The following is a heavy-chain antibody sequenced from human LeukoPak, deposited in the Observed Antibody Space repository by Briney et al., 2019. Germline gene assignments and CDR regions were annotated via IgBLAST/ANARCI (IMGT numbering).Heavy chain of an antibody. CDR3: AREESRGSGSIDY. V-gene: IGHV4-31*03. J-gene: IGHJ4*02. CDR2: IYYSGST. D-gene: IGHD3-10*01. Sequence: SETLSLTCTVSGGSISSGGYYWSWIRQHPGKGLEWIGYIYYSGSTYYNPSLKSRVTISVDTSKNQFSLKLSSVTAADTAVYYCAREESRGSGSIDYWGQGTLVTVSS. CDR1: GGSISSGGYY.